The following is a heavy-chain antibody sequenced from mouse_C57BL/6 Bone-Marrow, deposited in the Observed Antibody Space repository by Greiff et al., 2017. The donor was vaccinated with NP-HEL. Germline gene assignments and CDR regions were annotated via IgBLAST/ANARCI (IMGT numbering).Heavy chain of an antibody. Sequence: VKVVESGAELARPGASVKLSCKASGYTFTSYGISWVKQRTGQGLEWIGEIYPRSGNTYYNEKFKGKATLTADKSSSTAYMELRSLTSEDSAVYFCASWRGAYWGQGTLVTVSA. CDR2: IYPRSGNT. V-gene: IGHV1-81*01. CDR1: GYTFTSYG. J-gene: IGHJ3*01. CDR3: ASWRGAY.